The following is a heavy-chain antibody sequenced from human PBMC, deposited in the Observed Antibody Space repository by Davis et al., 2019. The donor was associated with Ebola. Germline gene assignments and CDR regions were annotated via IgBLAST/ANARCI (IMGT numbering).Heavy chain of an antibody. CDR3: AKDTPEIGDFWSGYYDY. D-gene: IGHD3-3*01. Sequence: GESLKISCAASGFTFSSYAMSWVRQAPGKGLEWVSAISGSGGSTYYADSVKGRFTISRDNSKNTLYLQMNSLRAEGTAVYYCAKDTPEIGDFWSGYYDYWGQGTLVTVSS. J-gene: IGHJ4*02. V-gene: IGHV3-23*01. CDR2: ISGSGGST. CDR1: GFTFSSYA.